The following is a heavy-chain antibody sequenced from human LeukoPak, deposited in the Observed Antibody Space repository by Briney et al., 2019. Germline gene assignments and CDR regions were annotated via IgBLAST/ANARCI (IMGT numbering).Heavy chain of an antibody. D-gene: IGHD6-13*01. CDR1: GGSFSGYY. CDR2: INHSGST. Sequence: PSETLSLTCAVYGGSFSGYYWSWIRQPPGKGLEWIGEINHSGSTNYNPSLKSRVTISVDTSKNQFSLKLSSVTAADTAVYYCARLILAAAGYFDYWGQGTLVTVSS. CDR3: ARLILAAAGYFDY. V-gene: IGHV4-34*01. J-gene: IGHJ4*02.